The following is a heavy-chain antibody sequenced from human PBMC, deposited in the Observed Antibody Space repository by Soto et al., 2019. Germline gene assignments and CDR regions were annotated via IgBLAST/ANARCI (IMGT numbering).Heavy chain of an antibody. J-gene: IGHJ4*02. Sequence: QVQLQASGPGLVKPSETLSLTCSVPGGSISNYYWSWIRQHPGKGLEWIGYFYSSGSTNDNPSLKSRVTRSVDTSKNQFSLKLSSVTAADTAVYYCARGVGGSGSYGDYWGQGTLVTVSS. V-gene: IGHV4-59*08. CDR2: FYSSGST. CDR3: ARGVGGSGSYGDY. CDR1: GGSISNYY. D-gene: IGHD3-10*01.